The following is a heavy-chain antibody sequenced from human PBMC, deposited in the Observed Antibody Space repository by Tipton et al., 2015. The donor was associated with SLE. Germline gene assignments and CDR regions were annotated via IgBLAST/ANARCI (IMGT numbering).Heavy chain of an antibody. D-gene: IGHD2-21*01. CDR2: IHYSGST. CDR1: GGSISSGSYY. V-gene: IGHV4-61*01. J-gene: IGHJ3*02. CDR3: ARDRWGVIKGGDDAFDI. Sequence: TLSLTCTVSGGSISSGSYYWSWIRQPPGKGLEWIGYIHYSGSTNYNPSLKSRVTISVDTSKNQISLKLSSVTAADTAVYYCARDRWGVIKGGDDAFDIWGQGTMVTVSS.